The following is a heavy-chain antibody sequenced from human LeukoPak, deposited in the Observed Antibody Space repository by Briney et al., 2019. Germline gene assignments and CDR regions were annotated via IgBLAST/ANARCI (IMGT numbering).Heavy chain of an antibody. CDR1: GLTFHRFP. J-gene: IGHJ4*02. D-gene: IGHD3-16*02. CDR3: AKSLGVGGYTRYKGFDQ. Sequence: GGSLTLPCAVSGLTFHRFPKNWLRHARGEGLEWLCSMRGSGGSILYADLVKGRFTISRDNSKNTLHLQMNSLRAEDTAVYYCAKSLGVGGYTRYKGFDQWGQGTLVTVSS. V-gene: IGHV3-23*01. CDR2: MRGSGGSI.